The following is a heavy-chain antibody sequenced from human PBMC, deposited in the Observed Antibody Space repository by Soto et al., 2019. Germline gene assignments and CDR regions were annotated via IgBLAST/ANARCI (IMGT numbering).Heavy chain of an antibody. J-gene: IGHJ6*03. CDR3: ARGYRYCSGGSCYSGYYYYYMDV. V-gene: IGHV4-59*01. CDR1: GGSISSYY. D-gene: IGHD2-15*01. CDR2: IYYSGST. Sequence: QVQLQESGPGLVKPSETLSLTCTVSGGSISSYYWSWIRQPPGKGLEWIGYIYYSGSTNYNPSLKSRVTISVDTSKNQFSLKLSSVTAADTAVYYCARGYRYCSGGSCYSGYYYYYMDVWGKGTTVTVSS.